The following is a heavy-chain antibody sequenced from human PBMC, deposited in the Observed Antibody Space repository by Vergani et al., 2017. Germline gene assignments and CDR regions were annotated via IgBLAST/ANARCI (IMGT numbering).Heavy chain of an antibody. CDR1: GFTFSSYA. D-gene: IGHD6-19*01. V-gene: IGHV3-23*01. J-gene: IGHJ4*02. Sequence: EVQLLESGGGLVQPGGSLRLSCAASGFTFSSYAMSWVRQAPGKGLEWVSAISGSGGSTYYAASVKGRFTISRDNSKNTLYLQMNSLRAEDTAVYYCAKVEVAGTSFDYWGQGTLVTVSS. CDR3: AKVEVAGTSFDY. CDR2: ISGSGGST.